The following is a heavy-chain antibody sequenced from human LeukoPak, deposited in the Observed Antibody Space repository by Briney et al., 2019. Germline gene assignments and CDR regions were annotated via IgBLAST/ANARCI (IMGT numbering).Heavy chain of an antibody. CDR2: IKEDGSER. D-gene: IGHD3-3*01. J-gene: IGHJ4*02. CDR1: ASIFSGHW. V-gene: IGHV3-7*03. Sequence: PGGSLRLSCEGSASIFSGHWMNWVRQTPGKGLEWVASIKEDGSERQYVDSVKGRFTISRDNSKNTLYLQMNSLRAEDTAVYYCATGSAEWLYNYWGQGTLVTVSS. CDR3: ATGSAEWLYNY.